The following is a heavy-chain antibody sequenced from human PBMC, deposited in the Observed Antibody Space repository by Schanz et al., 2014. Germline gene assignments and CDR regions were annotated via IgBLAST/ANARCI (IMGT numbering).Heavy chain of an antibody. CDR2: ISGSGRDT. V-gene: IGHV3-23*01. CDR3: MAMGRNTSHYFDH. J-gene: IGHJ4*02. Sequence: EVQLLESGGGLVQPGGSLRLSCAASGFTFSAHAMSWVRQAPGKGPEWFSAISGSGRDTYYAASVKGRFTIARDNSKNTLFLQMDSLRVEDTAVYYCMAMGRNTSHYFDHWGQGTLVTVSS. CDR1: GFTFSAHA. D-gene: IGHD1-1*01.